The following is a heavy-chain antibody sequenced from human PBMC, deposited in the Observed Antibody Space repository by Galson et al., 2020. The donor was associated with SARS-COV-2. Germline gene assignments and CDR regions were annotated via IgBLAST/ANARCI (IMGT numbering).Heavy chain of an antibody. V-gene: IGHV3-53*01. Sequence: GGSLRLSCAASGFILSRNYVAWVRQAPGKGLEWVSTIYSGGSTKHADSVKGRFTISRDSSENTLYLQMNSLRVEDTAMYYCVKELGDFYDSSGQIWGQGTMVTVSS. CDR2: IYSGGST. CDR1: GFILSRNY. D-gene: IGHD3-22*01. J-gene: IGHJ3*01. CDR3: VKELGDFYDSSGQI.